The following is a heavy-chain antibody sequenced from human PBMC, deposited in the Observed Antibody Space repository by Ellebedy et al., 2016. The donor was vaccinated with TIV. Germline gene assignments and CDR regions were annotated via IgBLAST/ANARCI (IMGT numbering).Heavy chain of an antibody. V-gene: IGHV3-33*08. CDR3: ARDQLRCGGDCYSLPRYYFDY. CDR1: GFTFRNYA. Sequence: GESLKISCAASGFTFRNYATSWVRPAPGKGPEWVAVIYYDGSNKFYADSVKGRFTISRDNSNNTLFLQMNSLRAEDTAVYYCARDQLRCGGDCYSLPRYYFDYWGQGTPVTVSS. D-gene: IGHD2-21*02. J-gene: IGHJ4*02. CDR2: IYYDGSNK.